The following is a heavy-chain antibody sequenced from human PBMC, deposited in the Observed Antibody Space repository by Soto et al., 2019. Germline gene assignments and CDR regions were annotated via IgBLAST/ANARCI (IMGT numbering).Heavy chain of an antibody. J-gene: IGHJ4*02. CDR1: GFTFSSYA. D-gene: IGHD2-8*02. CDR3: ASSHYYAGGGYPVPFDY. V-gene: IGHV3-7*01. Sequence: GGSLRLSCAASGFTFSSYAMTWVRQAPGKGLEWVANIKEDGTAKYYLDSVKGRFTVSRDNVKNSLYLQMNSLRVEDTAVYYCASSHYYAGGGYPVPFDYWGQGTLVTVSS. CDR2: IKEDGTAK.